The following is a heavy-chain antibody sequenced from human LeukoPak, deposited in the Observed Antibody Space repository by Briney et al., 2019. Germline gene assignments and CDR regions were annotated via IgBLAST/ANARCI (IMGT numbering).Heavy chain of an antibody. CDR1: GGSISTYY. CDR3: ARGSGSYRDY. J-gene: IGHJ4*02. Sequence: SETLSLTCTVSGGSISTYYWSWIRQPPGKGLEWIGNVYYSGSTNYNPSLKSRVTISVDTSKNQFSLKLTSVTAADTAVYYCARGSGSYRDYWGQGTLVTVSS. D-gene: IGHD1-26*01. CDR2: VYYSGST. V-gene: IGHV4-59*01.